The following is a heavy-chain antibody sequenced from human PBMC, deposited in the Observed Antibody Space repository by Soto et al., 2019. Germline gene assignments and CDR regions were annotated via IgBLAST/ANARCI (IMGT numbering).Heavy chain of an antibody. CDR3: AREAGVHDWLDP. V-gene: IGHV3-48*03. CDR2: ITTSGSAT. Sequence: GGSLRLSCAASGFTFSSYEMSWVRQAPGKGLEWVSYITTSGSATYYADSVKGRLTISRDSARNAVYLEMNSLRVEDTAVYYCAREAGVHDWLDPWGQGTQVTVSS. J-gene: IGHJ5*02. D-gene: IGHD3-10*01. CDR1: GFTFSSYE.